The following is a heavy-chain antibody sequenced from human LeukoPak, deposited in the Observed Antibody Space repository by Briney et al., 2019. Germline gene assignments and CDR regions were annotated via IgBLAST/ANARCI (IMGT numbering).Heavy chain of an antibody. V-gene: IGHV4-34*01. D-gene: IGHD3-22*01. CDR3: ARRHANNYDSSGYYFDY. CDR2: INHSGST. CDR1: GGSFSGYY. J-gene: IGHJ4*02. Sequence: SETLSLTCAVYGGSFSGYYWSWIRQPPGKGLEWIGEINHSGSTNYNPSLKSRVTISVDTSKNRFSLKLSSVTAADTAVYYCARRHANNYDSSGYYFDYWGQGTLVTVSS.